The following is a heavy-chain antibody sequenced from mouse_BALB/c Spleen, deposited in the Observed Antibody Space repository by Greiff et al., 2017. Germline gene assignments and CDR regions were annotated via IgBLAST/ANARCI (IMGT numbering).Heavy chain of an antibody. CDR3: ARNYGSSPAWFAY. V-gene: IGHV1S56*01. CDR1: GYTFTSYY. CDR2: IYPGNVNT. D-gene: IGHD1-1*01. Sequence: QVQLKQSGPELVKPGASVRISCKASGYTFTSYYIHWVKQRPGQGLEWIGWIYPGNVNTKYNEKFKGKATLTADKSSSTACMQLSSLTSEDSAVYFCARNYGSSPAWFAYWGQGTLVTVSA. J-gene: IGHJ3*01.